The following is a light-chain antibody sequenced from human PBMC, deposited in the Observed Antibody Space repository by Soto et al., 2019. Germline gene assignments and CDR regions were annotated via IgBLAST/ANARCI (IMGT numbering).Light chain of an antibody. CDR3: QQLNSYPLT. CDR1: QGISSY. V-gene: IGKV1-9*01. CDR2: AAS. Sequence: DIQLTQSPSFLSASVGDRVTITCRASQGISSYLAWYQQKPGKAPKLLIYAASTLQSGVPSRCSGSGSGTEFTLTISSLQPEDFATYYYQQLNSYPLTFGGGTKVDIK. J-gene: IGKJ4*01.